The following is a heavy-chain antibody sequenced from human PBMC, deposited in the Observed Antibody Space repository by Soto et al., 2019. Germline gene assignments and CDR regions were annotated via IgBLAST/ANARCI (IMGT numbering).Heavy chain of an antibody. CDR2: IFYSGST. CDR1: GGSISNYY. CDR3: ASFRDSVYYYDSSGTSHAFDI. Sequence: SETLSLTCTVSGGSISNYYWSWIRQPPGRGLEWIGHIFYSGSTNYNPALKSRVTISVDTSKNQFSLKLSSVTAADTAVYYCASFRDSVYYYDSSGTSHAFDIWGQGTMVTVSS. V-gene: IGHV4-59*08. D-gene: IGHD3-22*01. J-gene: IGHJ3*02.